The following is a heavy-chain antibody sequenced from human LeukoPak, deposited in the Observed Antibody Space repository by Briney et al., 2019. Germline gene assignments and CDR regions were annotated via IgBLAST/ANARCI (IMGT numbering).Heavy chain of an antibody. D-gene: IGHD3-22*01. CDR1: GGSISSGNYY. Sequence: SQTLSLTCTVSGGSISSGNYYWRWLRQPAGKGLEWIGRTYTSGSTNYNPSLKSRVTISVDTSKNQFSLKLTSVTAADTAVYYCARDTYYYDSSAYYHNWFDPWGQGTLVTVSS. CDR2: TYTSGST. V-gene: IGHV4-61*02. CDR3: ARDTYYYDSSAYYHNWFDP. J-gene: IGHJ5*02.